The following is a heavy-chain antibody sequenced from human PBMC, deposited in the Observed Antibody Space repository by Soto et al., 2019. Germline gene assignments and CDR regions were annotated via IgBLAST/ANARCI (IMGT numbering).Heavy chain of an antibody. Sequence: SQTLSLTFAISVDSVSSNSAAWNWIRQSPSRGLEWLGRTYYRSKWYNDYAVSVKSRITINPDTSKNQFSLQLNSVTPEDTAVYYCARDLRIPRGGNWFDPWGQGTLVTVSS. CDR3: ARDLRIPRGGNWFDP. J-gene: IGHJ5*02. CDR2: TYYRSKWYN. V-gene: IGHV6-1*01. CDR1: VDSVSSNSAA. D-gene: IGHD3-16*01.